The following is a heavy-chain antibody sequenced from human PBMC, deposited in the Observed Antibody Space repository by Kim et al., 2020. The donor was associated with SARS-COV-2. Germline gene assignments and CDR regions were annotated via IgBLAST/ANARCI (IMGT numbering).Heavy chain of an antibody. CDR3: ARAGGGGYSGYDWEGDFDY. CDR1: GYTFTSYA. D-gene: IGHD5-12*01. V-gene: IGHV1-3*01. CDR2: INAGNGNT. J-gene: IGHJ4*02. Sequence: ASVKVSCKASGYTFTSYAMHWVRQAPGQRLEWMGWINAGNGNTKYSQKFQGRVTITRDTSASTAYMELSSLRSEDTAVYYCARAGGGGYSGYDWEGDFDYWGQGTLVTVSS.